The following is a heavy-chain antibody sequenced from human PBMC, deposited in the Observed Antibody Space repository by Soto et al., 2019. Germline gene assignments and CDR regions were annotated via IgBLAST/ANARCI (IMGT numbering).Heavy chain of an antibody. CDR2: INAGNGNT. J-gene: IGHJ6*03. D-gene: IGHD3-3*01. V-gene: IGHV1-3*01. CDR1: GYTFTSYA. Sequence: GASVKVSCKASGYTFTSYAMHWVRQAPGQRLEWMGWINAGNGNTKYSQKFQGRVTIIRDTSASTAYMELSSLRSEDTAVYYCARYLTIFGVDKPSDGYYYYYMDVWGKGTTVTVSS. CDR3: ARYLTIFGVDKPSDGYYYYYMDV.